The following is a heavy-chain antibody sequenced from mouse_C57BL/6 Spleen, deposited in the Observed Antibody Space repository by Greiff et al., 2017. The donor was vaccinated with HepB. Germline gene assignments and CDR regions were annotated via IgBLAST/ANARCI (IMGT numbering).Heavy chain of an antibody. Sequence: QVQLQQSGAELARPGASVKMSCKASGYTFTSYWITWVKQRPGQGLEWIGDIYPGSGSTNYNEKFKSKATLTVDTSSSTAYMQLSSLTSEDSAVYYCARRGYYSNYRYFDVWGTGTTVTVSS. CDR3: ARRGYYSNYRYFDV. CDR2: IYPGSGST. CDR1: GYTFTSYW. V-gene: IGHV1-55*01. D-gene: IGHD2-5*01. J-gene: IGHJ1*03.